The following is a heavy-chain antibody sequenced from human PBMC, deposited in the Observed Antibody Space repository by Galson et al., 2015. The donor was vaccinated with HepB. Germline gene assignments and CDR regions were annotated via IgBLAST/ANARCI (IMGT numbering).Heavy chain of an antibody. D-gene: IGHD6-19*01. Sequence: LSLTCAVYGGSFSGYYWTWIRQPPGKGLEWIGEINHSGSTNYNPSLKSRVTISVDTSKNQFSLKLSSVTAADTAVYYCARGLTAVAGPKRQYYFDYWGQGTLVTVSS. CDR1: GGSFSGYY. CDR3: ARGLTAVAGPKRQYYFDY. CDR2: INHSGST. V-gene: IGHV4-34*01. J-gene: IGHJ4*02.